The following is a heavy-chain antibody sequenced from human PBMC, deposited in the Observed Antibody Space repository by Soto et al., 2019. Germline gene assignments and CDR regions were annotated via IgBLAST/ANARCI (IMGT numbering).Heavy chain of an antibody. V-gene: IGHV4-39*02. CDR2: VYYAGST. CDR3: ARRTNYGDYSFDY. J-gene: IGHJ4*02. CDR1: GGSISTDSHY. Sequence: QLQLQESGPGLVKPSDTLSLTCTVSGGSISTDSHYWGWIRQHPGKGLEWIGSVYYAGSTYKNPSLHSRVTISVDTSKNHFSLKLNSVTAADTAVYYCARRTNYGDYSFDYWGQGTLVTVSS. D-gene: IGHD4-17*01.